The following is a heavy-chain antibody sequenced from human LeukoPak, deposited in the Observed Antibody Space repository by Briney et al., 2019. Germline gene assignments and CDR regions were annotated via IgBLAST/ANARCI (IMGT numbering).Heavy chain of an antibody. V-gene: IGHV1-2*02. J-gene: IGHJ4*02. CDR3: ARDLSSIHVFDF. D-gene: IGHD5-24*01. Sequence: ASVKVSCKPSGYTFIGQYMHWVRQAPGQGLEWMGWINPNSGGTNYAQKFQGRVTMTRDTSISTGYMELSRLKSDDTAVYYCARDLSSIHVFDFWGQGTLVTVSS. CDR1: GYTFIGQY. CDR2: INPNSGGT.